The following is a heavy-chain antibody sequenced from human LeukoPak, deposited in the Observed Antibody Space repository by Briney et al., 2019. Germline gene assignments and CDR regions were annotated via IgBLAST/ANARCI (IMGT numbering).Heavy chain of an antibody. V-gene: IGHV3-33*01. CDR2: IWYDGSNQ. Sequence: SGGSLRLSCAASGFTFRNHGMHWVRQAPGKGLEWVAVIWYDGSNQYYADTVKGRFTISRDNSKNMLYQQMASLRAEDTAVYYCARDIASVRMDVWGQGTTVTVSS. CDR3: ARDIASVRMDV. J-gene: IGHJ6*02. D-gene: IGHD2-15*01. CDR1: GFTFRNHG.